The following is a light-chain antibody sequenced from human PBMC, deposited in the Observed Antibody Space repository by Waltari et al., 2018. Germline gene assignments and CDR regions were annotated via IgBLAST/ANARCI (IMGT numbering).Light chain of an antibody. CDR3: QVWDDVTDSGV. CDR1: NIGSKS. V-gene: IGLV3-21*04. CDR2: YDS. J-gene: IGLJ3*02. Sequence: YVPTQPPSVSVDPGKTARLTCGGDNIGSKSRNWYQQKPGQAPVLVMFYDSDRPSEIPERFSGSNSGNTATLTISWVEAGDEADYHCQVWDDVTDSGVFGGGTKLTVL.